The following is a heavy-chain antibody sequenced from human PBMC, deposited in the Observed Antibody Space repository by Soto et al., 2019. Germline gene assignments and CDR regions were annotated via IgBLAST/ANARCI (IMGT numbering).Heavy chain of an antibody. D-gene: IGHD1-26*01. CDR1: GGSFSSDSFI. CDR3: ARDHKWDGMDV. Sequence: QVQLQESGPGLVKPSQTLSLTCSVSGGSFSSDSFIWSWVRQFPGKGLEWIGYINYSGTTYYNPSLRSRITMSVDTSKNKFSLNLSSVTAADTAVYYCARDHKWDGMDVWGQGTTVTVSS. CDR2: INYSGTT. J-gene: IGHJ6*02. V-gene: IGHV4-31*03.